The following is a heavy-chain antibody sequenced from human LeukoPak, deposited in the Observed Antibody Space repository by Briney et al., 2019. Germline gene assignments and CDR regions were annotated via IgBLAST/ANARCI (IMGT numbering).Heavy chain of an antibody. CDR1: GGSFSGYY. D-gene: IGHD5-24*01. CDR2: INHRVST. V-gene: IGHV4-34*01. CDR3: AREMEAGQYDAFDI. Sequence: PSETLSLTCAVYGGSFSGYYWSWLRQPPGRGREWIGEINHRVSTNYNPSLKSRVTISIDTSKKQFSLKVTSVTAADTAVYYCAREMEAGQYDAFDIWGQGEMVTVSS. J-gene: IGHJ3*02.